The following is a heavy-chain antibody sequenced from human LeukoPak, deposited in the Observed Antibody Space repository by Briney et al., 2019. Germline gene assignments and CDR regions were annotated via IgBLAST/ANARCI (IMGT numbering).Heavy chain of an antibody. Sequence: GESLKISCKGSGYSFTSYWIGWVRQMPGKGLEWMWIIYPGYSDTRYSPSFQGQVTISADKSISTAYLQWSSLKASDTAMYYCARDTTYYDFWSGYPSWKFDYWGQGTLVTVSS. CDR3: ARDTTYYDFWSGYPSWKFDY. D-gene: IGHD3-3*01. V-gene: IGHV5-51*01. CDR1: GYSFTSYW. CDR2: IYPGYSDT. J-gene: IGHJ4*02.